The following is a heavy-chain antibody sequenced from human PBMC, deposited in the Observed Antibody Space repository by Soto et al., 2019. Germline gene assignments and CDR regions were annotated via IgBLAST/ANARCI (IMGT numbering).Heavy chain of an antibody. V-gene: IGHV4-59*01. D-gene: IGHD2-2*01. Sequence: PSETLSLTCTVSGGSISSYYWSWIRQPPGKGLEWIGYIYYSGSTNYNPSLKSRVTISVDTSKNQFSLKLSSVTAADTAVYYCASTSTSFGGPRRFDYWGQGTLVTVSS. CDR1: GGSISSYY. J-gene: IGHJ4*02. CDR2: IYYSGST. CDR3: ASTSTSFGGPRRFDY.